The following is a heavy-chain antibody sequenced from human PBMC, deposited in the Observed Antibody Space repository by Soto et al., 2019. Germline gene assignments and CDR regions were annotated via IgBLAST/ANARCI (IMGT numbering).Heavy chain of an antibody. D-gene: IGHD3-9*01. CDR1: GGTFSSYA. Sequence: SVKVSCKASGGTFSSYAISWVRQAPGQGLEWMGGIIPIFGTANYAQKFQGRVTITADESTSTAYMELSSLRSEDTAVYYCATRGPDYDILTGYPNHYFDYWGQGTLVTVSS. J-gene: IGHJ4*02. CDR3: ATRGPDYDILTGYPNHYFDY. CDR2: IIPIFGTA. V-gene: IGHV1-69*13.